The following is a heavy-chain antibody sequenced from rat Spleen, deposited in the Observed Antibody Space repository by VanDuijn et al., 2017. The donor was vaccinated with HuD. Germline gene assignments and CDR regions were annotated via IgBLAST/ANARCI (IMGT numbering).Heavy chain of an antibody. V-gene: IGHV5-7*01. CDR3: TTLTGSYYWYFDF. CDR2: IIYDGSST. Sequence: EVQLVESGGGLVQPGRSMKLSCAASGFTFSDYAMAWVRQAPKKGLEWVATIIYDGSSTYYRDSVRGRFTISRDDAKSTLSLQMDSLRSEDTATYYCTTLTGSYYWYFDFWGPGTMVTVSS. CDR1: GFTFSDYA. J-gene: IGHJ1*01. D-gene: IGHD5-1*01.